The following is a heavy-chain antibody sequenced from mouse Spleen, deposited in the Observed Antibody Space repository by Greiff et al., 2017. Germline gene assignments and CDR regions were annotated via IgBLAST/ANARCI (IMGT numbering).Heavy chain of an antibody. V-gene: IGHV1-87*01. CDR3: ARYYDGSCDY. CDR1: GYTFTSYW. Sequence: SGAELARPGASVKLSCKASGYTFTSYWMQWVKQRPGQGLEWIGAIYPGDGDTRYTQKFKGKATLTADKSSSTAYMQLSSLASEDTAVYYCARYYDGSCDYWGQGTTLTVSS. J-gene: IGHJ2*01. D-gene: IGHD1-1*01. CDR2: IYPGDGDT.